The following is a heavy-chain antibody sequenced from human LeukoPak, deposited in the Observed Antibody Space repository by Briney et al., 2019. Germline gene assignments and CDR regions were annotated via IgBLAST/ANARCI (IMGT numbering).Heavy chain of an antibody. CDR2: MSGSGGSI. J-gene: IGHJ4*02. CDR3: AKDGSGSYYIPRYFDY. CDR1: GFTFSSSG. Sequence: GGSLRFSCAASGFTFSSSGMSWVRQAPGKGLECVSDMSGSGGSINYADSVKGRFTIYRDNPKNTLYLRMDNLRAEDTAMYYCAKDGSGSYYIPRYFDYWGQGVLVTVSS. D-gene: IGHD3-10*01. V-gene: IGHV3-23*01.